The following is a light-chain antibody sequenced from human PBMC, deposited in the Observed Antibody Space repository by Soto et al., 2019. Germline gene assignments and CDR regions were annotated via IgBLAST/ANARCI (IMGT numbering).Light chain of an antibody. Sequence: EIVLTQSPVTLSLSPGERATLSCRASQSVSSSYLAWYQQKPGQAPRLLIYGASSRATGIPDRFSGSGSGTDFTLTIIRLEPEDFAVYYCQQYGSSPSTFGQGTRLENK. CDR1: QSVSSSY. CDR3: QQYGSSPST. CDR2: GAS. V-gene: IGKV3-20*01. J-gene: IGKJ5*01.